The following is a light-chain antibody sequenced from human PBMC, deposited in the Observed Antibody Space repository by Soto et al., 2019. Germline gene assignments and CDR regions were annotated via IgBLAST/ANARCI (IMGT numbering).Light chain of an antibody. CDR3: QQYGSSSWT. Sequence: ELVLTQSPGTLSLSPGKRATLSCRASQSISSSYLAWYRQRPGQAPRLLIYGASSRATGIPDRFSGSGSGTEFTLTISRLEPEEFAVYYCQQYGSSSWTFGQGTKVDIK. CDR2: GAS. CDR1: QSISSSY. J-gene: IGKJ1*01. V-gene: IGKV3-20*01.